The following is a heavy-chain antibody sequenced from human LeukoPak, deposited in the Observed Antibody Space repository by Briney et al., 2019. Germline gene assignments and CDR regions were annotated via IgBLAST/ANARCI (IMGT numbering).Heavy chain of an antibody. D-gene: IGHD4-11*01. V-gene: IGHV3-53*01. CDR1: GFIVSANY. CDR2: IYSGGSP. Sequence: GGSLRLSCAASGFIVSANYMNWVRQAPGKGLEWVSVIYSGGSPFYADSVKGRFTISRDNSKNTVYLQMNSLRVEDTAVYYCARGRQCDFWGQGTLVTVSS. J-gene: IGHJ4*02. CDR3: ARGRQCDF.